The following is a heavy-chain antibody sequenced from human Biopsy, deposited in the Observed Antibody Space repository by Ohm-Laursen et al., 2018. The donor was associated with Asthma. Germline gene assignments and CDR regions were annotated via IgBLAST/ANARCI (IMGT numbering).Heavy chain of an antibody. Sequence: SLRLSCSASGFSFSNYGMHWVRQAPGKGLDWVAVISFDGTNRNYTDSVKGRFTISRDNSRNTVHLEMNSLRAGDTAVFFCAKEIFPGWELRRGPDSWGQGTLVTVSS. D-gene: IGHD4-23*01. CDR2: ISFDGTNR. J-gene: IGHJ4*02. CDR1: GFSFSNYG. V-gene: IGHV3-30*18. CDR3: AKEIFPGWELRRGPDS.